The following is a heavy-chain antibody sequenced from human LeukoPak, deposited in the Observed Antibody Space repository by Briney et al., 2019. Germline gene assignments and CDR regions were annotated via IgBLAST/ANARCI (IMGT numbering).Heavy chain of an antibody. V-gene: IGHV3-21*01. CDR2: ISSSSSYI. CDR3: ARAFSERYGLGYYYMDV. J-gene: IGHJ6*03. CDR1: GFTFSSYS. Sequence: GGSLRLSCAASGFTFSSYSMNWVRQAPGKGLEWVSSISSSSSYIYYADSVKGRFTISRDNAKKSVYLQMDSLRAEDTAVYYCARAFSERYGLGYYYMDVWGKGTTVTVSS. D-gene: IGHD1-26*01.